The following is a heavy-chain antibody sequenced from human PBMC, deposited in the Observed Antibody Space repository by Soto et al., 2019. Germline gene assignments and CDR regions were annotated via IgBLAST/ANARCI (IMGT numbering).Heavy chain of an antibody. CDR1: GYTFTSYG. D-gene: IGHD1-20*01. CDR3: ASVNWNDGNWFDP. Sequence: ASVKVSCKASGYTFTSYGISRVRQAPGQGLEWMGWISAYNGNTNYAQKLQGRVTMTTDTSTSTAYMELRSLRSDDTAVYYCASVNWNDGNWFDPWCQGTLVTVSS. J-gene: IGHJ5*02. CDR2: ISAYNGNT. V-gene: IGHV1-18*01.